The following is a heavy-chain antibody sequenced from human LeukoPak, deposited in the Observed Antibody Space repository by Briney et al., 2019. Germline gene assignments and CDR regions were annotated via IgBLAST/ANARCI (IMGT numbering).Heavy chain of an antibody. CDR1: GYTFTGYY. V-gene: IGHV1-2*07. D-gene: IGHD2-8*01. CDR2: INPNSGGT. CDR3: ARGRDIVLMVYAQHSPTDY. J-gene: IGHJ4*02. Sequence: ASVGVSCKASGYTFTGYYIHWVRQAPGQGLEWMGWINPNSGGTNYAHKFQGRVTMTRDTSINTAYMELSRLRSDDTAVYYCARGRDIVLMVYAQHSPTDYWGQGTLVTVSS.